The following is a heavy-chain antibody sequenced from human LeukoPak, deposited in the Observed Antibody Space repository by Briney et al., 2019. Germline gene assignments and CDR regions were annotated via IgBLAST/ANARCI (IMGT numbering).Heavy chain of an antibody. J-gene: IGHJ6*04. V-gene: IGHV3-48*03. Sequence: PGGSLRLSCAASGFTFSSYEMNWVRQAPGKGLEWVSYISSSGSTIYYADSVKGRFTISRDNAKNSLYLQMNSLRAEDTAVYYCARDPRGYDILTGYYDCYYYYGMDVWGKGTTVTVSS. CDR1: GFTFSSYE. CDR2: ISSSGSTI. CDR3: ARDPRGYDILTGYYDCYYYYGMDV. D-gene: IGHD3-9*01.